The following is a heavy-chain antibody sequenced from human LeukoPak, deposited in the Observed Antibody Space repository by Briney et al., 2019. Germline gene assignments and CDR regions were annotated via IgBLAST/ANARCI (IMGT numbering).Heavy chain of an antibody. CDR1: GFTLSSYA. CDR2: ISGDGGSR. D-gene: IGHD2-21*02. V-gene: IGHV3-23*01. CDR3: AKDPTATADTYPFDY. J-gene: IGHJ4*02. Sequence: GGPLRLSCAASGFTLSSYAMSCVSQAPGKGLEWVSAISGDGGSRYYADSVKGRFSFWRDNSKNTLYLQMNSMRGEDTAVYYCAKDPTATADTYPFDYWGQGTLVTVSS.